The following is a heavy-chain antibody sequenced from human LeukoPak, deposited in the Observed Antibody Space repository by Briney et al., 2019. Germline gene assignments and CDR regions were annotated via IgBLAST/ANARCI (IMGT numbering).Heavy chain of an antibody. Sequence: PSETLSLTCTVSGGSISSYYWSWIRQPPGKGLEWIGYIYYSGSTNYNPSLKSRVTISVDTSKNQFSLKLSSVTAADTAVYYCARDGGSGAYYYYYGMDVWGQGTTVTVSS. J-gene: IGHJ6*02. V-gene: IGHV4-59*12. CDR2: IYYSGST. CDR3: ARDGGSGAYYYYYGMDV. CDR1: GGSISSYY. D-gene: IGHD3-10*01.